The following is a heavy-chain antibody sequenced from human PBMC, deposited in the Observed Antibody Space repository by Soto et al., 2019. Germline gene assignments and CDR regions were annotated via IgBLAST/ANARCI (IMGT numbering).Heavy chain of an antibody. J-gene: IGHJ6*01. CDR1: GFTFIIYT. V-gene: IGHV3-21*01. Sequence: WSXRLSCSASGFTFIIYTMNLFRQAPGKGLEFVSSISSSSSYADSVKGRFTISRDNAKSSLYLQMSSLRAEDTAVYYCERGKYGMEVWGQGTT. CDR3: ERGKYGMEV. CDR2: ISSSSSY.